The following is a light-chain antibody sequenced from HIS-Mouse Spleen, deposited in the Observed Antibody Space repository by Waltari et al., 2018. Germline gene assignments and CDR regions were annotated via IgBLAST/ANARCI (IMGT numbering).Light chain of an antibody. CDR2: DVS. J-gene: IGLJ3*02. V-gene: IGLV2-11*01. CDR3: CSYAGSYTWV. Sequence: QSALTQPRSVSGSPRPSVPIPCPGTSSAVGCYDSVSWYQPHPGKAPPLMIYDVSKRPSGVPDRFSGSKSGNTASLTISGLQAEDEADYYCCSYAGSYTWVFGGGTKLTVL. CDR1: SSAVGCYDS.